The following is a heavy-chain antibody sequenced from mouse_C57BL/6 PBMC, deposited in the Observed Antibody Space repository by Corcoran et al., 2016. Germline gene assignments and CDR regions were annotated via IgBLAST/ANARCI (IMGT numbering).Heavy chain of an antibody. CDR3: ARGESWFAY. CDR2: INTYSGVP. Sequence: QIQLVQSGPELKKPGETVKISCKASGYTFTTYGMSWVKQAPGKGLKWMGWINTYSGVPTYADDFKGRFAFSLETSASTAYLQINNLKNEDTATYCCARGESWFAYWGQGTLVTVSA. J-gene: IGHJ3*01. CDR1: GYTFTTYG. V-gene: IGHV9-3*01.